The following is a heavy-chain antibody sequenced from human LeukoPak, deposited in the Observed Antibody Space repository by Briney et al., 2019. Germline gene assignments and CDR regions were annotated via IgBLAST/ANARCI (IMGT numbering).Heavy chain of an antibody. J-gene: IGHJ4*02. CDR2: IVGSGDST. CDR3: AKEGAARTYDY. Sequence: GGSLRLSCVASGFTFSSYAMHWVRQAPGKGLEWVSAIVGSGDSTYYADAVQGRFTISRDNSKNTLSLQMNSLRAEDTAVYYCAKEGAARTYDYWGQGTLVTVSS. CDR1: GFTFSSYA. D-gene: IGHD6-6*01. V-gene: IGHV3-23*01.